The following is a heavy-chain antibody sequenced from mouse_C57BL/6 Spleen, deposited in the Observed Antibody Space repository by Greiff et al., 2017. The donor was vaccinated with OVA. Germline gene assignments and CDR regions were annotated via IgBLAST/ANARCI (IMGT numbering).Heavy chain of an antibody. Sequence: QVQLQQPGAELVMPGASVKLSCTASGYTFTSYWMHWVKQRPGQGLEWIGEIDPSDSYTTYNQKFKGKSTLTVDKSSSTAYMQLSSLTSEDSAVYYCARGITTVVANWYFDVWGTGTTVTVSS. CDR1: GYTFTSYW. J-gene: IGHJ1*03. CDR2: IDPSDSYT. D-gene: IGHD1-1*01. V-gene: IGHV1-69*01. CDR3: ARGITTVVANWYFDV.